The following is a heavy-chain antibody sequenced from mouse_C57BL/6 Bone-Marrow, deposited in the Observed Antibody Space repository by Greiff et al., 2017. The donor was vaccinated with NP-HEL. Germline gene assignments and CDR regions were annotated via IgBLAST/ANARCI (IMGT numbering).Heavy chain of an antibody. D-gene: IGHD1-1*01. J-gene: IGHJ2*01. V-gene: IGHV5-4*01. CDR1: GFTFSSYA. CDR2: ISDGGSYT. CDR3: ARDTPVVAKCFDY. Sequence: EVKLMESGGGLVKPGGSLKLSCAASGFTFSSYAMSWVRQTPEKRLEWVATISDGGSYTYYPDNVKGRFTISRDNAKNNLYLQMSHLKSEDTAMYYCARDTPVVAKCFDYWGQGTTLTVSS.